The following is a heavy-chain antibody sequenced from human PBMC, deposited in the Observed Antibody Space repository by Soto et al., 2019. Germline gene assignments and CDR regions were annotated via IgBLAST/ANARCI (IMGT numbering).Heavy chain of an antibody. CDR2: IYHGEIL. CDR3: ARGHYYYAMDV. CDR1: GGSVSSGVFS. J-gene: IGHJ6*02. V-gene: IGHV4-30-2*06. Sequence: PSETLSLRWGVYGGSVSSGVFSWKWIRQSRRHGGEWIGYIYHGEILHYTPSLESRVTISVDRSTNVISLKLTSVTHANTAVYFGARGHYYYAMDVWGQGTTVTVSS.